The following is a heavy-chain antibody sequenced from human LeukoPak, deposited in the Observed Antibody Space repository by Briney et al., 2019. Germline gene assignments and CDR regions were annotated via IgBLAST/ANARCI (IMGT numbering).Heavy chain of an antibody. CDR2: IRYDGSIK. CDR3: AKEQSRWFGKLAFDS. Sequence: GGSLRLSCIASGFTFSNFGMHWVRQAPGQGLEWVAFIRYDGSIKYSADSVKGRFNISRDKSKNTVFMLMNSLRPEDTAVYYCAKEQSRWFGKLAFDSWGQGTLVTVSS. V-gene: IGHV3-30*02. D-gene: IGHD3-10*01. CDR1: GFTFSNFG. J-gene: IGHJ4*02.